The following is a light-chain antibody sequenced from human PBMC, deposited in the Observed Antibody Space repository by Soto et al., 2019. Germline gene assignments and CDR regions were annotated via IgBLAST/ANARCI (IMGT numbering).Light chain of an antibody. J-gene: IGKJ1*01. CDR1: QGISSY. V-gene: IGKV1-8*01. Sequence: AIRMTQSPSSFSASTGDRVTITCRASQGISSYLAWYQQKPGKAPKLLIYAASTLQSGVPSRFSGSGSGTDFTLTISCLQSEDFATYYCQQYYSYPSTFVQGTKVEIK. CDR2: AAS. CDR3: QQYYSYPST.